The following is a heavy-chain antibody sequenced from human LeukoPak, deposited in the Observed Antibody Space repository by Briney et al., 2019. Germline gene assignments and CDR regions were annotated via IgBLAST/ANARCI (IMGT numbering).Heavy chain of an antibody. V-gene: IGHV3-21*01. CDR2: ISSSSSYI. CDR1: GFTFSGYS. D-gene: IGHD2-15*01. CDR3: ARDDGYCSGGSCYSLAFDI. J-gene: IGHJ3*02. Sequence: GGSLRLSCAASGFTFSGYSMNWVRQAPGKGLEWVSSISSSSSYIYYADSVKGRFTISRDNAKNSLYLQMNSLRAEDTAVYYCARDDGYCSGGSCYSLAFDIWGQGTMVTVSS.